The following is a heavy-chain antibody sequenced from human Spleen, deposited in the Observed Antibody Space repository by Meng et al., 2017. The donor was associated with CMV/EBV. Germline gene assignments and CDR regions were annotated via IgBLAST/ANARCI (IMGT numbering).Heavy chain of an antibody. CDR2: ITGSSTYI. V-gene: IGHV3-21*01. Sequence: GESLKISCAASGFTFSSYNMNWVRQAPGKGLEWVSAITGSSTYIYYADSVRGRFTISRDNAESSLYLQMNSLRTEDTAVYYCASADYDFWSGLIWGQGTLVTVSS. J-gene: IGHJ4*02. D-gene: IGHD3-3*01. CDR3: ASADYDFWSGLI. CDR1: GFTFSSYN.